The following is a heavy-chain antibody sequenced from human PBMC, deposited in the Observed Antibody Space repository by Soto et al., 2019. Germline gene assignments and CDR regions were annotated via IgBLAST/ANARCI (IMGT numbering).Heavy chain of an antibody. CDR1: GFTFSDYY. J-gene: IGHJ4*02. D-gene: IGHD2-21*01. CDR2: ISSSGTTI. Sequence: GGSLRLSCAASGFTFSDYYMSWIRQAPGKGLEWVSYISSSGTTIYYADSVKGRFTISRDNAKNSLYLQMNSLRAEDTAVYYCASLPYCGDECFYNYWGQGALVTVS. V-gene: IGHV3-11*01. CDR3: ASLPYCGDECFYNY.